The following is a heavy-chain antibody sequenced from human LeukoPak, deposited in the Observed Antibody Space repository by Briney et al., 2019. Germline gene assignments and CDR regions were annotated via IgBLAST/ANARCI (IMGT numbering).Heavy chain of an antibody. CDR3: ARGRGRFLEWLPGDAFDI. Sequence: PGGSLRLSCAASGFTFSSYAMHWVRQAPGKGLEWVAVISYDGSNKYYADSVKGRFTISRDNSKNTLYLQMNSLRAEDTAVYYCARGRGRFLEWLPGDAFDIWGQGTMVTVSS. CDR2: ISYDGSNK. CDR1: GFTFSSYA. J-gene: IGHJ3*02. V-gene: IGHV3-30-3*01. D-gene: IGHD3-3*01.